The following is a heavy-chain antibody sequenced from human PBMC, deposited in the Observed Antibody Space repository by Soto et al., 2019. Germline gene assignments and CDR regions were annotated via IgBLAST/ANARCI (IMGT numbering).Heavy chain of an antibody. J-gene: IGHJ4*02. CDR3: AKDRDSSGYDYFYYFDY. D-gene: IGHD5-12*01. CDR1: GFTFDDYA. Sequence: SLRLSFSASGFTFDDYAMHWVRQAPGQGLEWVSGISWNSGSIGFADSVKGRFTISRDNAKNSLYLQMNSLRAEDTALYYCAKDRDSSGYDYFYYFDYWGQGTLVTVS. CDR2: ISWNSGSI. V-gene: IGHV3-9*01.